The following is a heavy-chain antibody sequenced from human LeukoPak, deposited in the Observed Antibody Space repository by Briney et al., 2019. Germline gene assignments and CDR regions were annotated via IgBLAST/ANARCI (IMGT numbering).Heavy chain of an antibody. V-gene: IGHV4-30-4*01. Sequence: SQTLSLTCTVSGGSISSGDYYWSWIRQPPGKGLEWIWYIYYSGSTYYNPSLKSRVTISVGTSKNQFSLKLSSVTAADTAVYYCARDTLVWFDPWGQGTLVTVSS. J-gene: IGHJ5*02. CDR2: IYYSGST. CDR3: ARDTLVWFDP. D-gene: IGHD3-16*01. CDR1: GGSISSGDYY.